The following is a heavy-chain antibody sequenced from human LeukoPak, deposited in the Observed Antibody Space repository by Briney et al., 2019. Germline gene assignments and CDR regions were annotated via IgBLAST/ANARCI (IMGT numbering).Heavy chain of an antibody. V-gene: IGHV4-59*01. CDR1: GFTFSTYG. CDR3: ARTTEGGYTYDYFYYYYMDV. CDR2: VDHTGST. J-gene: IGHJ6*03. Sequence: GSLRLSCAASGFTFSTYGMSWVRQAPGKGLEWIGYVDHTGSTNFNPSLNGRVSISRDTTNNLFSLRLRSVTAADTAVYYCARTTEGGYTYDYFYYYYMDVWGKGTTVTISS. D-gene: IGHD5-18*01.